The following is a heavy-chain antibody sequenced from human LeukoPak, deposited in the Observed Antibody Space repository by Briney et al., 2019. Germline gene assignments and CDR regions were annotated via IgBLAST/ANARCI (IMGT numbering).Heavy chain of an antibody. D-gene: IGHD3-22*01. CDR3: ARGDYYDSSGSISSFDY. Sequence: ASVRVSGKASEYTFTSYAMHWVRQAPGQRLEWMGWINACNGNTKYSPKFQGRVTITRDTSASTAYMELSSLRSEDTAVYYCARGDYYDSSGSISSFDYWGQGTLVTVSS. J-gene: IGHJ4*02. V-gene: IGHV1-3*01. CDR2: INACNGNT. CDR1: EYTFTSYA.